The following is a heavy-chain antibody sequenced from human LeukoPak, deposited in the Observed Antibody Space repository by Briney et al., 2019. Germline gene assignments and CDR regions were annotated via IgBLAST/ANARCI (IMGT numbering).Heavy chain of an antibody. V-gene: IGHV3-9*01. J-gene: IGHJ5*02. D-gene: IGHD3-9*01. Sequence: GRSLRLSCAASGFTFDDYAMHWVRQAPGKGLEWVSGISWNSGSIGYADSVKGRFTISRDNAKDSLYLQMNSLRAEDTALYYCAKDIAGFPHGWFDPWAREPWSPSPQ. CDR2: ISWNSGSI. CDR3: AKDIAGFPHGWFDP. CDR1: GFTFDDYA.